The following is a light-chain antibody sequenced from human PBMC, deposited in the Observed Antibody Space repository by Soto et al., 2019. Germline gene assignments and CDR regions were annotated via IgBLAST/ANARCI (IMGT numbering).Light chain of an antibody. CDR1: QTISSW. CDR2: KAS. V-gene: IGKV1-5*03. J-gene: IGKJ1*01. CDR3: QQYKSYFS. Sequence: DIPMTQSPSTLSASVGDRVTITCRASQTISSWLAWYQQKPGKTPKLLIYKASSLESGVPSRFSGSASGTEFTLTISSLQPDDFATYYCQQYKSYFSFGQGTKVEIK.